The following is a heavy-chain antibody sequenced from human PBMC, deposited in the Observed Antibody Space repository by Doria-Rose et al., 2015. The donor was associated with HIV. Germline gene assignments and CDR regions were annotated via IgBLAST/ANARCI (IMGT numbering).Heavy chain of an antibody. V-gene: IGHV2-26*01. Sequence: QVTLKESGPVLVKPTETLTLTCTVSGVSLSSPGMGVSWIRQHPGKALEWLANIFSDDERSYKTSLKLRLTISRGTSKSQVVLTMTDMDPVDTATYYCARIKSSRWYHKYYFDFWGQGTLVIVSA. J-gene: IGHJ4*02. CDR1: GVSLSSPGMG. CDR2: IFSDDER. D-gene: IGHD6-13*01. CDR3: ARIKSSRWYHKYYFDF.